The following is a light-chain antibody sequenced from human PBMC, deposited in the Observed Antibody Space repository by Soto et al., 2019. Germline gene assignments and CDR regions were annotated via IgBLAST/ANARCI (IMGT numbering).Light chain of an antibody. CDR3: QQYDRSSWT. Sequence: EIVLTQSPGTLSLSPGARATLSCRASQSVRTYLAWYQQKPGQAPRLLIYGASTRATRIPDRFSGSGSGTDFTLSISRLEPEDFAVYYCQQYDRSSWTFGQGTRVEIK. CDR1: QSVRTY. V-gene: IGKV3-20*01. CDR2: GAS. J-gene: IGKJ1*01.